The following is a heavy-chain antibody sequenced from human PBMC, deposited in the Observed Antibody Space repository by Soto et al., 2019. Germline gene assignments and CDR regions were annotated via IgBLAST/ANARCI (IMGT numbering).Heavy chain of an antibody. V-gene: IGHV1-69*13. Sequence: SVKVSCKASGGTFSSYAISWVRQAPGQGLERMGGIIPIFGTANYAQKFQGRVTITADESTSTAYMELSSLRSEDTAVYYCARSSPSGYNSSWFTGGFDYWGQGTLVTVSS. CDR1: GGTFSSYA. J-gene: IGHJ4*02. CDR2: IIPIFGTA. CDR3: ARSSPSGYNSSWFTGGFDY. D-gene: IGHD6-13*01.